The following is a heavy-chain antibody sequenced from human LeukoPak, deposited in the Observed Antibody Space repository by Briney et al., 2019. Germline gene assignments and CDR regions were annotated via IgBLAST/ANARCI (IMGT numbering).Heavy chain of an antibody. J-gene: IGHJ4*02. V-gene: IGHV3-23*01. CDR1: GFTFSSYA. CDR3: AKDLSPYDSSGYYFGY. CDR2: ISGSGGST. Sequence: GGSLRLSCAASGFTFSSYAMSWVRQAPGKGLEWVSAISGSGGSTYYADSVKGQFTISRDNSKNTLYLQMNSLRAEDTAVYYCAKDLSPYDSSGYYFGYWGQGTLVTVSS. D-gene: IGHD3-22*01.